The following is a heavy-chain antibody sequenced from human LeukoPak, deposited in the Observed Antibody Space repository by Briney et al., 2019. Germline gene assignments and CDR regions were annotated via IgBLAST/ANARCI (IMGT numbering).Heavy chain of an antibody. CDR3: ASSQYSSGWSEWFDP. CDR2: IYYSGSI. V-gene: IGHV4-39*01. Sequence: PPETLSLTCTVSGGSISSSSYYWGWIRQPPGKGLEWIGSIYYSGSIYYNPSLKSRVTISVDTSKNQFSLKLSSVTAADTAVYYCASSQYSSGWSEWFDPWGQGTLVTVSS. J-gene: IGHJ5*02. CDR1: GGSISSSSYY. D-gene: IGHD6-19*01.